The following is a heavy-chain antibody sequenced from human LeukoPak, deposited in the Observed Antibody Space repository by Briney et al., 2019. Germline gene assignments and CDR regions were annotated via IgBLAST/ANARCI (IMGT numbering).Heavy chain of an antibody. J-gene: IGHJ4*02. CDR2: IYNSGST. Sequence: GGSLRLSCAASGFTVGYNYMTWVRQAPGKGLEWVAAIYNSGSTYYADSVKGRFTISRDNSKNTMYLQMNSLKGEDTAVYYCARRSNRPGRIDHWGQGTLVTVPS. V-gene: IGHV3-66*04. D-gene: IGHD1-14*01. CDR3: ARRSNRPGRIDH. CDR1: GFTVGYNY.